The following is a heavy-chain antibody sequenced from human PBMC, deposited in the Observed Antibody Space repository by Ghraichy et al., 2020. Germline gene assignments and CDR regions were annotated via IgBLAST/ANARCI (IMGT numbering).Heavy chain of an antibody. CDR2: INPNSGGT. CDR3: AIRYYDSSGFDY. CDR1: GYTFTGYY. D-gene: IGHD3-22*01. Sequence: ASVKVSCKASGYTFTGYYMHWVRQAPGQGLEWMGRINPNSGGTNYAQKVQGRVTMTRDTSISTAYMELSRLRSDDTAVYYCAIRYYDSSGFDYWGQGTLVTVSS. V-gene: IGHV1-2*06. J-gene: IGHJ4*02.